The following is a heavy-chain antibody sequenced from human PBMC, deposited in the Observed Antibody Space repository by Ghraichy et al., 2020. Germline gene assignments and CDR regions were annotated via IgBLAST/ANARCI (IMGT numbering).Heavy chain of an antibody. CDR3: ARSGSTSPYNRFDS. CDR1: GGSITRSPYY. CDR2: TYYSGGT. J-gene: IGHJ5*01. D-gene: IGHD6-6*01. V-gene: IGHV4-39*01. Sequence: SETLSLTCTVSGGSITRSPYYWGWIRQAPGKGLEWVGSTYYSGGTYKNPSLRSRVTISVDTSKNQFSLELSSVTAADTAFYYCARSGSTSPYNRFDSWGQGTLVIVSS.